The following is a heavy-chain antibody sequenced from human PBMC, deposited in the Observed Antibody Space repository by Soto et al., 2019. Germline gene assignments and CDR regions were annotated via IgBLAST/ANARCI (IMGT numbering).Heavy chain of an antibody. CDR1: GFTFSSYW. D-gene: IGHD3-16*01. V-gene: IGHV3-74*01. Sequence: GGSLRLSCAASGFTFSSYWMYWVRQAPGKGLVWVSRINSDGSNTIYADSVKGRFTISRDNAKNTLYLQLNSLRAEDTAVYYCARVSYTAPDYWGQGTLVTVSS. CDR3: ARVSYTAPDY. CDR2: INSDGSNT. J-gene: IGHJ4*02.